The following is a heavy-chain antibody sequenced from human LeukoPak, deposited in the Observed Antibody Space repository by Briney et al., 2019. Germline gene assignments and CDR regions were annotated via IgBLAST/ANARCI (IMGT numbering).Heavy chain of an antibody. CDR1: GYSFTGYW. CDR2: IYPGDSDT. J-gene: IGHJ6*02. CDR3: ARLDSSGYYYYGMDV. Sequence: KSGESLKISCKGSGYSFTGYWIGWVRQMPGKGLEWMGIIYPGDSDTRYSPSFQGQVTISADKSISTAYLQWSSLKASDTAMYYCARLDSSGYYYYGMDVWGQGTTVTVSS. V-gene: IGHV5-51*01. D-gene: IGHD3-22*01.